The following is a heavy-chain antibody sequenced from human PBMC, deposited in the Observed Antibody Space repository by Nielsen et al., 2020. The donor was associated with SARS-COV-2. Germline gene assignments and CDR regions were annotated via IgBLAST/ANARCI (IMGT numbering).Heavy chain of an antibody. CDR3: ARTGITGTKAHY. V-gene: IGHV3-11*03. Sequence: GRSLRLSCAASGFTFSDYYMSWIRQAPGKGLEWVSYISSSSSYTNYADSVKGRFTISRDNAKNSLYLQMNSLRAEDTAVYYCARTGITGTKAHYWGQGTLVTVSS. CDR1: GFTFSDYY. D-gene: IGHD1-7*01. CDR2: ISSSSSYT. J-gene: IGHJ4*02.